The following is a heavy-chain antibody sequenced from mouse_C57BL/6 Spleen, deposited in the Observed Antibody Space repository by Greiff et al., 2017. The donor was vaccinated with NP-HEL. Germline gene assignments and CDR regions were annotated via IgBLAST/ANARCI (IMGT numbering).Heavy chain of an antibody. D-gene: IGHD2-2*01. CDR3: ASGGYGYDGGFAY. V-gene: IGHV5-17*01. J-gene: IGHJ3*01. CDR1: GFTFSDYG. Sequence: EVKLVESGGGLVKPGGSLKLSCAASGFTFSDYGMHWVRQAPETGLEWVAYISSGSSTIYYADTVKGRFTISRDNAKNTLFLQMTSLRSEDTAMYYCASGGYGYDGGFAYWGQGTLVTVSA. CDR2: ISSGSSTI.